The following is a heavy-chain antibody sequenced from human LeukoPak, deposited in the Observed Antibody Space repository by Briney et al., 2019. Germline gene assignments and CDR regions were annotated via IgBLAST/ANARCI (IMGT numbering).Heavy chain of an antibody. CDR3: ASRGYGSGSYYTFDF. J-gene: IGHJ4*02. Sequence: GGSLRLSCAVSRFTLSTYAMTWVRQAPGKGLEWVSTIGGGGAGTYYADSVKGRFTTSRDNSKNTLYLQMNSLRAEDTAIYYCASRGYGSGSYYTFDFWGQGTLVTVSS. CDR2: IGGGGAGT. D-gene: IGHD3-10*01. CDR1: RFTLSTYA. V-gene: IGHV3-23*01.